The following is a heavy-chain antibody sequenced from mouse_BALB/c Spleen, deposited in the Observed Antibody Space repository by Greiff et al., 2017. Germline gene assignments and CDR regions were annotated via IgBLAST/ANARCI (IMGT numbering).Heavy chain of an antibody. CDR1: GFTFSSYG. CDR2: INSNGGST. Sequence: EVQRVESGGGLVQPGGSLKLSCAASGFTFSSYGMSWVRQTPDKRLELVATINSNGGSTYYPDSVKGRFTISRDNAKNTLYLQMSSLKSEDTAMYYCARGGLLAYWGQGTLVTVSA. J-gene: IGHJ3*01. V-gene: IGHV5-6-3*01. CDR3: ARGGLLAY. D-gene: IGHD3-3*01.